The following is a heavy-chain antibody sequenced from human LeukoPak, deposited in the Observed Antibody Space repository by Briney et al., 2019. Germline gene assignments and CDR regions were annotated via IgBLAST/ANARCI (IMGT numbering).Heavy chain of an antibody. J-gene: IGHJ6*02. CDR1: GYTFTGYY. CDR2: INPNSGDT. Sequence: GASVKVSCKASGYTFTGYYIHWMRQAPGQGLEWMGRINPNSGDTHYAQKFQGRVTMTSDTSMSAAYMELSRLQSDDMAVYYCARDKWYYDFWSGYYGDSYYYGMDVWGQGTTVTVS. CDR3: ARDKWYYDFWSGYYGDSYYYGMDV. V-gene: IGHV1-2*06. D-gene: IGHD3-3*01.